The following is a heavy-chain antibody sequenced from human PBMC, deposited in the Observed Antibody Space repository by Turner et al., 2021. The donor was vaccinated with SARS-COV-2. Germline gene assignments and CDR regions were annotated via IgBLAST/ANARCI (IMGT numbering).Heavy chain of an antibody. CDR2: INPSGGTT. J-gene: IGHJ6*02. D-gene: IGHD3-10*01. CDR3: ARDKLLWFGELLATRPAYYYGMDV. Sequence: QVQLVQSGSEVKKPGASVKVSCKASGYIFTAHYIHWVRQAPGQGLEWMGTINPSGGTTSYAQKFQGRVTMTRDTSTSTVYMELSSLRSEDTAVYFCARDKLLWFGELLATRPAYYYGMDVWGQGTTVTVS. CDR1: GYIFTAHY. V-gene: IGHV1-46*01.